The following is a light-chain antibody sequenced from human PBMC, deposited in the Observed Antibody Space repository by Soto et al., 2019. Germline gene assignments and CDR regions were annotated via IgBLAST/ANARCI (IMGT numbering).Light chain of an antibody. CDR2: GAS. J-gene: IGKJ1*01. V-gene: IGKV3-20*01. Sequence: EIVLKQSPAILAFSRGERATLSCLASPNVRNNYLAWHQQKPGQAPRLLINGASIRGTGIPDRFSGSGSGTDFTLTISRLEPEDFAVYYCQQYSSSGTFGQGTKVDIK. CDR3: QQYSSSGT. CDR1: PNVRNNY.